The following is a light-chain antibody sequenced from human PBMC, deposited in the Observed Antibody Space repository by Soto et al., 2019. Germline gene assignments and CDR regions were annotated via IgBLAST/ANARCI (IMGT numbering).Light chain of an antibody. J-gene: IGKJ1*01. CDR3: HQYDNLPPST. CDR2: DAS. V-gene: IGKV1-33*01. CDR1: QDISNY. Sequence: DIQMTQSPSSLSASVGDRVTITCQASQDISNYLNWYQQKPGKAPQLLTYDASNLETGVPSRFCGSGSGTAFTNSISSVQPADIATYYCHQYDNLPPSTFGNGTKVEIK.